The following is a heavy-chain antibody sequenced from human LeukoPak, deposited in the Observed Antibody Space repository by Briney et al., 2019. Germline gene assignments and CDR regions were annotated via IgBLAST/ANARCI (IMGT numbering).Heavy chain of an antibody. D-gene: IGHD3-10*01. V-gene: IGHV1-18*04. Sequence: ASVKVSCKASGYTFTSYGISWVRQAPGQGLEWMGWISAYNGNTNYAQKLQGRVTMTTDTSTSTAYIELRSLRSDDTAVYYCARAPMVRGVAHYNWFDPWGQGTLVTVSS. CDR1: GYTFTSYG. CDR2: ISAYNGNT. CDR3: ARAPMVRGVAHYNWFDP. J-gene: IGHJ5*02.